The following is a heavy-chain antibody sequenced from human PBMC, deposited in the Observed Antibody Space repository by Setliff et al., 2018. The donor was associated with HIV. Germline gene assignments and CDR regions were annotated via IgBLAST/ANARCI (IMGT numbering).Heavy chain of an antibody. J-gene: IGHJ6*03. D-gene: IGHD3-9*01. CDR3: ASHQHNFTGYYYYYYYMAV. Sequence: SETLSLTCNVSGDSLNTYYWSWIRQSGGKGLEWIGRIYASGKTTFNPSLKSRVRMSVDTSKNQFSLKLTSVTASDTAVYYCASHQHNFTGYYYYYYYMAVWGRGTMVTVSS. CDR2: IYASGKT. CDR1: GDSLNTYY. V-gene: IGHV4-4*07.